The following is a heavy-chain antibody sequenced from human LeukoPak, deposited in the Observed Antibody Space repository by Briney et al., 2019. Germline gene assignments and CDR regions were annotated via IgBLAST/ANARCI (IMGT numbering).Heavy chain of an antibody. D-gene: IGHD2-15*01. CDR1: GFSFSAYE. V-gene: IGHV3-48*03. CDR2: ITGSGNTK. Sequence: GGSLRLSCAASGFSFSAYEMVWVRQAPGMGLEWTSYITGSGNTKYYLDSVKGRFSISRDNAKNSLYLQMNSLRAEDTAIYYCARAICSRGSCYSLVTFDMWGQGAMVTVSS. CDR3: ARAICSRGSCYSLVTFDM. J-gene: IGHJ3*02.